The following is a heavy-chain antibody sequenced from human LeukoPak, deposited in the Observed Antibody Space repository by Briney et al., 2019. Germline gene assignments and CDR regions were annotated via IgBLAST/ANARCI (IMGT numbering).Heavy chain of an antibody. Sequence: SETLSLTCTVSGGSISSYYWSWIRQPAGKGLEWIGRIYTSGTTHYNPSLKSRVTMSVDTSKNQFSLKLSSVTAADTAVYYCARTTEAHSWQTRYYSYYMDVWGKGTTVTVSS. CDR1: GGSISSYY. D-gene: IGHD6-13*01. V-gene: IGHV4-4*07. CDR2: IYTSGTT. CDR3: ARTTEAHSWQTRYYSYYMDV. J-gene: IGHJ6*03.